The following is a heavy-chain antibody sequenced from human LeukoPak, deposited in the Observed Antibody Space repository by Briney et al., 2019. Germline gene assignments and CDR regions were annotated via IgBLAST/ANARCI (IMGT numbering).Heavy chain of an antibody. J-gene: IGHJ4*02. D-gene: IGHD5-18*01. CDR1: GFTFSSYS. Sequence: GVSLRLSCAASGFTFSSYSMNWVRQAPGKGLEWVSSKSSSSSYIYYADSVKGRFTISRDNAKNSLYLQMNSLRAEDTAVYYCARESSSGYSYGYYFDYWGQGTLVTVSS. CDR3: ARESSSGYSYGYYFDY. V-gene: IGHV3-21*01. CDR2: KSSSSSYI.